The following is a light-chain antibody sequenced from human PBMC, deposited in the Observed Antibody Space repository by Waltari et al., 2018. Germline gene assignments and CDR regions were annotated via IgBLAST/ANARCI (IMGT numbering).Light chain of an antibody. J-gene: IGKJ1*01. Sequence: DIQMTQSPSTLSASVGDRVTITCRASQSISSWLARYQQKPGKAPKLLIYKASSLESGVPSRFSGSGSGTEFTLTISSLQPDDFATYYCQQYKSYSPRTFGQGTKVEIK. CDR1: QSISSW. CDR3: QQYKSYSPRT. V-gene: IGKV1-5*03. CDR2: KAS.